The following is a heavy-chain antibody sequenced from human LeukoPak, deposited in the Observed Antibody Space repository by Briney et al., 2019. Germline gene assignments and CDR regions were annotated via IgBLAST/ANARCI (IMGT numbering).Heavy chain of an antibody. CDR3: ARDWYLWSIVPAASGFDP. Sequence: QAGGSLRLSCAASGFTFDDYAMHWVRQAPGKGLEWVSGISWNSGSTGYADSVKGRFTISRDNAKNSLYLQMNSLRAEDTAVYYCARDWYLWSIVPAASGFDPWGQGTLVTVSS. V-gene: IGHV3-9*01. D-gene: IGHD2-2*01. J-gene: IGHJ5*02. CDR2: ISWNSGST. CDR1: GFTFDDYA.